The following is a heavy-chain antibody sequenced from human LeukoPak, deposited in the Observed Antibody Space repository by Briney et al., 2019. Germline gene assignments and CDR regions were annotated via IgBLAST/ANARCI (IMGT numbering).Heavy chain of an antibody. CDR3: ARGKTYYYGSGSLSWFDP. CDR2: IYTSGST. V-gene: IGHV4-4*07. J-gene: IGHJ5*02. Sequence: TSETLSLTCTVSGGSISSYYWSWIRQPAGKGLEWIGRIYTSGSTNYNPSLKSRVTMSVDTSKNQFSLKLSSVTAADTAVYYCARGKTYYYGSGSLSWFDPWGQGTLVTVSS. D-gene: IGHD3-10*01. CDR1: GGSISSYY.